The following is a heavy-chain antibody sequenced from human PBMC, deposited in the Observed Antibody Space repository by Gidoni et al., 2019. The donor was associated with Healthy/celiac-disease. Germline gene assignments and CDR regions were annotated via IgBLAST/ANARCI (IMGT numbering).Heavy chain of an antibody. CDR3: ARGGYDFWSGYLTAPDY. Sequence: EVQLVESGGGLVQPGGSLRLSCAASGFTFSSDWMHWVRQAPGKGLVGVSRINSDGSSTSYADSVKGRFTISRDNAKNTLYLQMNSLRAEDTAVYYCARGGYDFWSGYLTAPDYWGQGTLVTVSS. CDR1: GFTFSSDW. J-gene: IGHJ4*02. V-gene: IGHV3-74*01. CDR2: INSDGSST. D-gene: IGHD3-3*01.